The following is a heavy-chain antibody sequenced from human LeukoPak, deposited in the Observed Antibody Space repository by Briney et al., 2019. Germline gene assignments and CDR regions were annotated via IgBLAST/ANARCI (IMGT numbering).Heavy chain of an antibody. CDR3: VRDRYCGSSSCYNGDFDY. CDR2: ISSSSSYL. D-gene: IGHD2-2*02. J-gene: IGHJ4*02. Sequence: GGSLRLSCAASGFPFSSYSMNWVRQAPGKGLEWVSSISSSSSYLYYADSVKGRFTISRDNAKNSLFLQMNSLRAEGTAVYFCVRDRYCGSSSCYNGDFDYWGQGTLVTVSS. V-gene: IGHV3-21*01. CDR1: GFPFSSYS.